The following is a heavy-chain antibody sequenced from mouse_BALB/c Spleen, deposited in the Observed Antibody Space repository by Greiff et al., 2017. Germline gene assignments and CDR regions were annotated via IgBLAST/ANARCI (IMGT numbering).Heavy chain of an antibody. J-gene: IGHJ3*01. Sequence: EVKVEESGGGLVQPGGSMKLSCVASGFTFSNYWMNWVRQSPEKGLEWVAEIRLKSNNYATHYAESVKGRFTISRDDSKSSVYLQMNNLRAEDTGIYYCTRIMTSAWFAYWDQGTLVTVSA. CDR1: GFTFSNYW. V-gene: IGHV6-6*02. CDR3: TRIMTSAWFAY. CDR2: IRLKSNNYAT. D-gene: IGHD3-1*01.